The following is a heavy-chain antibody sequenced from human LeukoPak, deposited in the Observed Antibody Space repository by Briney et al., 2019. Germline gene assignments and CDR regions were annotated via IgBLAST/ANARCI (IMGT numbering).Heavy chain of an antibody. Sequence: GGSLRLSCAASGFIFSTDWMSWVRQAPGKGLEWVANIKEDGSEKYYVDSVKGRFTISRDNAKNSVHLQMNSLRAEDTAVYYCARGRSYCSGTSCYPYYFDYWGQGTLVTVSS. CDR2: IKEDGSEK. V-gene: IGHV3-7*01. CDR1: GFIFSTDW. CDR3: ARGRSYCSGTSCYPYYFDY. J-gene: IGHJ4*02. D-gene: IGHD2-2*01.